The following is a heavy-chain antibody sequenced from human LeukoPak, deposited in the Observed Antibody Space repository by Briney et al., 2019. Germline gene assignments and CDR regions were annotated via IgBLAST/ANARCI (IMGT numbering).Heavy chain of an antibody. CDR3: VRFGVNYDMDV. V-gene: IGHV4-59*01. J-gene: IGHJ6*02. CDR1: GGSISGYY. CDR2: IHYSGRA. Sequence: SETLSLTCSVSGGSISGYYWTWVRQPPGKGLEWIGQIHYSGRADYNPSLKSRITMSVDTSRNQISLKLSSVTAADTAIYYCVRFGVNYDMDVWGQGTTVTLFS. D-gene: IGHD3-16*01.